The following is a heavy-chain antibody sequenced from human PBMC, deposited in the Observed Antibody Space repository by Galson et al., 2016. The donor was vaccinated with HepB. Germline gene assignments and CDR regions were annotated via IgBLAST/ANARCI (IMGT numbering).Heavy chain of an antibody. Sequence: SETLSLTCGVHGESFNAYYWTWIRQPPGKGLEWIGEINYAGSTKYNPSLKSRVALSVDTSRNQFSLKLNSVTAADTAVYYCARVVVAATNWFDTWGQGALVTVSS. CDR1: GESFNAYY. V-gene: IGHV4-34*01. CDR3: ARVVVAATNWFDT. D-gene: IGHD2-15*01. CDR2: INYAGST. J-gene: IGHJ5*02.